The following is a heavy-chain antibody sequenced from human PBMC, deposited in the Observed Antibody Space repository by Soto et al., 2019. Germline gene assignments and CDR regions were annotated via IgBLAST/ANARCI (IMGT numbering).Heavy chain of an antibody. CDR2: ISSSGSTI. V-gene: IGHV3-11*01. D-gene: IGHD3-9*01. CDR1: GFTFSDYY. CDR3: AMAHDPYDLLTGYVLPC. J-gene: IGHJ3*01. Sequence: GGSLRLSCAASGFTFSDYYMSWIRQAPGKGLEWVSYISSSGSTIYYADSVKGRFTISRDNAKNSLYLQMNSLRAEDTAVYYCAMAHDPYDLLTGYVLPCWGQGTMVTVS.